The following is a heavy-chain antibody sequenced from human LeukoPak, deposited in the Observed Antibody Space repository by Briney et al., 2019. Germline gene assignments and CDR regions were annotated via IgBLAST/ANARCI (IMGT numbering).Heavy chain of an antibody. CDR1: GGSISTSNYY. Sequence: SETLSLTCTVSGGSISTSNYYWSWIRQPPGKGLEWIGEINHSGSTNYNPSLKSRVTISVDTSKNQFSLKLSSVTAADTAVYYCARRRKYSYGPDYWGQGTLVTVSS. V-gene: IGHV4-39*07. CDR3: ARRRKYSYGPDY. CDR2: INHSGST. D-gene: IGHD5-18*01. J-gene: IGHJ4*02.